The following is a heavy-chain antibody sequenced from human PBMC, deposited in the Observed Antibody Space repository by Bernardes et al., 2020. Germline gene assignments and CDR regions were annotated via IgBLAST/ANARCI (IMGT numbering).Heavy chain of an antibody. CDR1: GFTFSSYA. CDR3: AKGSYYYDSSGYYYVAGGDAFDI. D-gene: IGHD3-22*01. V-gene: IGHV3-23*01. Sequence: GGSLRLSCAASGFTFSSYAMSWVRQAPGKGLEWVSAISGSGGSTYYADSVKGRFTISRDNSKNTLYLQMNSLRAEDTAVYYCAKGSYYYDSSGYYYVAGGDAFDIWGQGTMVTVSS. J-gene: IGHJ3*02. CDR2: ISGSGGST.